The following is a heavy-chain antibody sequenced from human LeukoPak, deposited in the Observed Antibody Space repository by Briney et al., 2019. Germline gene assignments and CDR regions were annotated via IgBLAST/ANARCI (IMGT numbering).Heavy chain of an antibody. D-gene: IGHD1-14*01. V-gene: IGHV4/OR15-8*01. J-gene: IGHJ4*02. CDR1: GASIDSHSW. CDR3: AYNRNFALDN. CDR2: IYHSEGA. Sequence: SETLSLTCAVSGASIDSHSWWSWVRQPPGKGLEWIGEIYHSEGANYKPSLKSRVTMSVDTSKNHFSLKLTSVTAADTAVYYCAYNRNFALDNWGQGTLVTVSS.